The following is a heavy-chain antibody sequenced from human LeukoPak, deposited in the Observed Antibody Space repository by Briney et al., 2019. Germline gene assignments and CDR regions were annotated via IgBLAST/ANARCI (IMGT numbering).Heavy chain of an antibody. D-gene: IGHD3-22*01. CDR3: AKEPHYYYDSSGYYDY. J-gene: IGHJ4*02. V-gene: IGHV3-30*18. Sequence: GGSLRLSSEASGFTFSSYGIHWVRQAPGKGLEWVAVISYDGSNKYYADSVKGRFTISRDNSKNTLYLQMNSLRAEDTAVYYCAKEPHYYYDSSGYYDYWGQGTLVTVSS. CDR2: ISYDGSNK. CDR1: GFTFSSYG.